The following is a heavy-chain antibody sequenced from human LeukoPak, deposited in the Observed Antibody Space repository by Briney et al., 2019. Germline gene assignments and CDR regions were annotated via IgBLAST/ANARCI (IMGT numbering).Heavy chain of an antibody. CDR2: IYHSGST. J-gene: IGHJ4*02. Sequence: NPSETLSLACAVSGGSISSSNWWSWVRQPPGKGLEWIGEIYHSGSTNYNPSLKSRVTISVDKSKNQFSLKLSSVTAADTAVYYCAGIGVIAVAGYYWGQGTLVTVSS. CDR1: GGSISSSNW. D-gene: IGHD6-19*01. V-gene: IGHV4-4*02. CDR3: AGIGVIAVAGYY.